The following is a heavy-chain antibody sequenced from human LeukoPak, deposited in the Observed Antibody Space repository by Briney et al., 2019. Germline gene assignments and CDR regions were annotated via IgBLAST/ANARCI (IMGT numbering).Heavy chain of an antibody. J-gene: IGHJ4*02. CDR3: AKGYCSSTSCSGDY. D-gene: IGHD2-2*01. Sequence: GGSLRLSCAASGFTFDDYAMHWVRQAPGKDLEWVSGISWNSGSIAYADSVKGRFTISRDNAKNSLYLQMNSLRAEDMALYYCAKGYCSSTSCSGDYWGQGTLVTVSS. V-gene: IGHV3-9*03. CDR2: ISWNSGSI. CDR1: GFTFDDYA.